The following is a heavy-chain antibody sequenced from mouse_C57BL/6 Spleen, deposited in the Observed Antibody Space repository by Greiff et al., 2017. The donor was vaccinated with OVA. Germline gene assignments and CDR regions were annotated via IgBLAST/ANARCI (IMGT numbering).Heavy chain of an antibody. J-gene: IGHJ2*01. V-gene: IGHV1-15*01. CDR3: TRRAGTAPFDY. CDR2: IDPETGGT. D-gene: IGHD3-3*01. Sequence: QVQLQQSGAELVRPGASVTLSCKASGYTFTDYEMHWVKQTPVHGLEWIGAIDPETGGTAYNQKFKGKAILTADKSSSTAYMELRSLTSEDSAVYYFTRRAGTAPFDYWGQGTTLTVSS. CDR1: GYTFTDYE.